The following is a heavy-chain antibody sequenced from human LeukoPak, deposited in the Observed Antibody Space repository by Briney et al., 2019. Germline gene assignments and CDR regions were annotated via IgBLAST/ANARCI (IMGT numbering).Heavy chain of an antibody. D-gene: IGHD3-10*01. CDR3: ASAGSWYPGGFDY. V-gene: IGHV1-2*02. J-gene: IGHJ4*02. Sequence: ASVKVSCKASGYTFTGYYMNWVRQAPGQGLEWMGWINPNSGGTNYAQKFQGRVTMTRDTSISTAYMELSRLRSDDTAVYYCASAGSWYPGGFDYWGQGTLVTVSS. CDR2: INPNSGGT. CDR1: GYTFTGYY.